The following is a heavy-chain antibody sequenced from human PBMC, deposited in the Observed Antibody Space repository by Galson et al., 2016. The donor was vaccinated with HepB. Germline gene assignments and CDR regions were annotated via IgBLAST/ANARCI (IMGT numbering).Heavy chain of an antibody. CDR3: AIFYFDSGSYYNPDY. V-gene: IGHV5-10-1*01. Sequence: QSGAEVKKPGESLRISCQGSTVNFIRYWISWVRQMPGKGLEWMGRIDPSDSYTKYSPSFQGHVTFSLDKSISTDYLQWSSLKASDTAMYYCAIFYFDSGSYYNPDYWGQGTLVTVSS. CDR2: IDPSDSYT. CDR1: TVNFIRYW. J-gene: IGHJ4*02. D-gene: IGHD3-10*01.